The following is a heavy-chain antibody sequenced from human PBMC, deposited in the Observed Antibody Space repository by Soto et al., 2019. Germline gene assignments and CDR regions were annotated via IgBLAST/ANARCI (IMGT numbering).Heavy chain of an antibody. V-gene: IGHV1-69*13. CDR3: ASYDSSYYYGMDV. CDR1: GGTFSSYA. Sequence: SVKVSCKASGGTFSSYAISWVRQAPGQGLEWMGGIIPIFGTANYAQKFQGRVTITADESTSTAYMELSSLRSEDTAVYYCASYDSSYYYGMDVWGQGTTVTVSS. D-gene: IGHD3-22*01. J-gene: IGHJ6*02. CDR2: IIPIFGTA.